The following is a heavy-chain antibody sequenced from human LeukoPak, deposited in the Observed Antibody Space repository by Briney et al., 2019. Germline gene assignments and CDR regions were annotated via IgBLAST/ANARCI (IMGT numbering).Heavy chain of an antibody. CDR1: GFTFSSYE. Sequence: GGSLRLSWAAAGFTFSSYEMNWVRQAPGKGLEWVSYISSSGSTIYYADSVKGRFTISRDNSKNTLYLQMNSLRAEDTAVYYCAKDGDYGANYYYMDVWGKGTTVTISS. CDR2: ISSSGSTI. V-gene: IGHV3-48*03. CDR3: AKDGDYGANYYYMDV. D-gene: IGHD4-17*01. J-gene: IGHJ6*03.